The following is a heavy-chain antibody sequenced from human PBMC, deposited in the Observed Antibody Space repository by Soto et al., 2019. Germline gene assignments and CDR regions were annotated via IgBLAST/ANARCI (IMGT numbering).Heavy chain of an antibody. D-gene: IGHD5-18*01. Sequence: GGSLRLSCAASGFTFSSYWMHWVRQAPGKGLVWVGRIRSKANSYAKAYAASVKGRVTISRDDSKNTAYLQMNSLKTEDTAVYYCTRHKDVDTAMASYYGMDVWGQGTTVTVSS. CDR1: GFTFSSYW. CDR3: TRHKDVDTAMASYYGMDV. V-gene: IGHV3-73*01. CDR2: IRSKANSYAK. J-gene: IGHJ6*02.